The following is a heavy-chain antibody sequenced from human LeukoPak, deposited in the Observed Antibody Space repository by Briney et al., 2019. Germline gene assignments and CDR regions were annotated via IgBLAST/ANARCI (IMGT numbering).Heavy chain of an antibody. CDR1: GGSFSGYY. J-gene: IGHJ4*02. D-gene: IGHD6-19*01. CDR2: INHSGST. CDR3: ARGKPQSFLAVAGTFDY. Sequence: PSETLSLTCAVYGGSFSGYYWSWIRQPPGKGLEWIGEINHSGSTNYNPSLKSRVTISVDTSKNQFSLKLSSVTAADTAVYYCARGKPQSFLAVAGTFDYWGQGTLVTVSS. V-gene: IGHV4-34*01.